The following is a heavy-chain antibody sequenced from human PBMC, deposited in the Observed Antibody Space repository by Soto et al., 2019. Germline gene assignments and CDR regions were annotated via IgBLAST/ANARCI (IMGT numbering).Heavy chain of an antibody. V-gene: IGHV4-34*01. Sequence: PSETLSLTCAVYGESFSGYYWIWIRQPPGKGLEWIGKINPSGSTNYNPSLKSRVTISVDTSKNQFSLKLSSVTAADTAVFYCARHYSSGSRNWFDPWSQGTLVTVSS. D-gene: IGHD6-19*01. CDR3: ARHYSSGSRNWFDP. CDR1: GESFSGYY. J-gene: IGHJ5*02. CDR2: INPSGST.